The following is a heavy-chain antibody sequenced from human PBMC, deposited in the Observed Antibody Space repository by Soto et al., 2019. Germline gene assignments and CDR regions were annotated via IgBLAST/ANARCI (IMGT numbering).Heavy chain of an antibody. CDR2: INHSGNT. CDR1: GGSIGTSAYY. V-gene: IGHV4-39*01. D-gene: IGHD3-10*01. CDR3: SRRAPEGLDP. Sequence: SETLSLTCAVSGGSIGTSAYYWGWIRQAPGKGLEWIGSINHSGNTYLSPSLKARVTMSVDTSKNSFSLKLRSATAADTGLYYCSRRAPEGLDPWGQGTLVTVSS. J-gene: IGHJ5*02.